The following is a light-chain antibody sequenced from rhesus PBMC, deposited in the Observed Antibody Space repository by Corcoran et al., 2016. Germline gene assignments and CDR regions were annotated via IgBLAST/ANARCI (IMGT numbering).Light chain of an antibody. CDR1: SKDIDGYNR. V-gene: IGLV2-13*03. J-gene: IGLJ1*01. CDR3: SSNANSSNI. CDR2: DVT. Sequence: QDAPTQSPSVSGSPGQSVTISCTGTSKDIDGYNRVSWYQQHPGKAHKLMIYDVTKRPSGVSDRFSGSKSGNTASLTISGLQAEDEADYYCSSNANSSNIFGVGTRLTVL.